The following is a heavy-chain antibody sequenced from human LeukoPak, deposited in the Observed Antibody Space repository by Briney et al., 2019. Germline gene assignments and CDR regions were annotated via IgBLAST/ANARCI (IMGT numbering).Heavy chain of an antibody. CDR2: IKQDGSEK. J-gene: IGHJ1*01. CDR1: GSTFSSYW. D-gene: IGHD3-10*01. V-gene: IGHV3-7*01. CDR3: ARDDFGELFSQH. Sequence: GGSLSPSLPPPGSTFSSYWMSWVGKAPGKGWGWVANIKQDGSEKYYVDSVKGRFTISRDNAKNSLYLQMNSLRAEDTAVYYCARDDFGELFSQHWGQGTLVTVSS.